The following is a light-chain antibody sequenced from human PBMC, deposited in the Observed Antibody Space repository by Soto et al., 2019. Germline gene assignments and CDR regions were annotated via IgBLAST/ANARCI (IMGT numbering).Light chain of an antibody. CDR2: DDD. J-gene: IGLJ3*02. CDR3: GAWDGSLSTGV. CDR1: SSNIGNHF. V-gene: IGLV1-51*01. Sequence: QSVLTQPPSVSAAPGQKVTISCSGSSSNIGNHFVSWYQQVPGTAPTLLIYDDDKRPSGIPDRFSGSKSGTSATLGITGLQSVDEADYYCGAWDGSLSTGVFGGGTKLTVL.